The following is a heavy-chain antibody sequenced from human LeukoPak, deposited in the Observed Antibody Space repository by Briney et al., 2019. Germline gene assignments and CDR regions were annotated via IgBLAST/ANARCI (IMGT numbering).Heavy chain of an antibody. V-gene: IGHV3-30*02. CDR3: AEDGVILAPGVYWYMDV. J-gene: IGHJ6*03. CDR1: TFTFSDYG. D-gene: IGHD3-16*02. CDR2: IRNDGGKT. Sequence: GGSLRLSCVGSTFTFSDYGMHWVRQAPGKGLEWVAFIRNDGGKTYYADSAKGRFTISRDNSRHTLYLQMNSLRAEDTAVFYCAEDGVILAPGVYWYMDVWGRGTTVTVSS.